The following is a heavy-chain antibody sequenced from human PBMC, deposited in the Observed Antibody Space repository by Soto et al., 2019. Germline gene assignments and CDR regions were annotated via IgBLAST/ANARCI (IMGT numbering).Heavy chain of an antibody. D-gene: IGHD3-10*01. V-gene: IGHV1-69*06. CDR1: GGTFSSYA. CDR2: IIPIFGTA. Sequence: SVKVSCKASGGTFSSYAISWVRQAPGQGLEWMGGIIPIFGTANYAQKFQGRVTITADKSTSTAYMELSSLRSEDTAVYYCARNPQNYYGSETWGQGTLVTVYS. CDR3: ARNPQNYYGSET. J-gene: IGHJ4*02.